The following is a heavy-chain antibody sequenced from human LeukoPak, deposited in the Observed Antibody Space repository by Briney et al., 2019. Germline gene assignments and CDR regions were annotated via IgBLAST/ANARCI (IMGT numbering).Heavy chain of an antibody. V-gene: IGHV1-18*01. Sequence: GASMKVSCKASGYTLTTYSITWVRQAPGQGLEWMGWISAYNSNTNYAQNLQGRVSMTTDTSTNTAYMELRSLRSDDTAVYYCARIPRNGGIDYWGQGTLVTVSS. CDR1: GYTLTTYS. D-gene: IGHD4-23*01. J-gene: IGHJ4*02. CDR3: ARIPRNGGIDY. CDR2: ISAYNSNT.